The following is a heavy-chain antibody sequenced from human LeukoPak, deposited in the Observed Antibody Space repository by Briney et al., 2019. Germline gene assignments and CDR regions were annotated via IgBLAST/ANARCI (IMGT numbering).Heavy chain of an antibody. Sequence: GGSLRLFCAASGFTFSSYSMNWVRPAPGKGLEWVSSISSSGSYKYYADSVKGRFTISRDNAKNSLYLQMNSLRAEDRAVYYCARDPYYGANSRYYYYYGMDVWGQGTTVTVSS. CDR2: ISSSGSYK. J-gene: IGHJ6*02. CDR1: GFTFSSYS. CDR3: ARDPYYGANSRYYYYYGMDV. V-gene: IGHV3-21*01. D-gene: IGHD4-23*01.